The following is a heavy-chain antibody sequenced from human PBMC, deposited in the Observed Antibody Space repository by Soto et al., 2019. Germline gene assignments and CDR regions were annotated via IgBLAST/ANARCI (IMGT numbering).Heavy chain of an antibody. D-gene: IGHD6-13*01. CDR3: ARGLGQYSSSQYDAFDI. CDR1: GYTFTSYG. J-gene: IGHJ3*02. V-gene: IGHV1-18*01. Sequence: ASVKVSFKASGYTFTSYGISWVRQAPGQGLEWMGWISAYNGNTNYAQKLQGRVTMTTDTSTSTAYMELRSLRSDDTAVYYCARGLGQYSSSQYDAFDIWGQGTMVTVSS. CDR2: ISAYNGNT.